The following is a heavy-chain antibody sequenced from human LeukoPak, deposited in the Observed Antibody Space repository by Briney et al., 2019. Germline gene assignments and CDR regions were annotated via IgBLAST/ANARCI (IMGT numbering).Heavy chain of an antibody. J-gene: IGHJ6*02. V-gene: IGHV4-34*01. CDR2: INHSGST. D-gene: IGHD5-18*01. CDR1: GGSFSGYY. Sequence: SETLSLTCAVYGGSFSGYYWSWIRQPPGKGLEWIGEINHSGSTNYNPSLKSRVTISVDTSKNQSSLKLSSVTAADTAVYYCARGRGYSYGYYYYGMDVWGQGTTVTVSS. CDR3: ARGRGYSYGYYYYGMDV.